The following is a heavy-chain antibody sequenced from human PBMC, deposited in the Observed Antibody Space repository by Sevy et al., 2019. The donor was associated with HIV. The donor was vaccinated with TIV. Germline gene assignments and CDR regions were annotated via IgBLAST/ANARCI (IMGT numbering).Heavy chain of an antibody. V-gene: IGHV1-58*01. CDR3: ARDQVMIQPLVYYYGMDV. CDR1: GFTFSSSA. D-gene: IGHD5-18*01. Sequence: ASVKVSCKASGFTFSSSAVQWVRQARGQRLEWIGWIVVGSAKTNYAQKFQERVTITRDMSTSTAYMELSSLRSEDTAVYYCARDQVMIQPLVYYYGMDVWGQGTTVTVSS. CDR2: IVVGSAKT. J-gene: IGHJ6*02.